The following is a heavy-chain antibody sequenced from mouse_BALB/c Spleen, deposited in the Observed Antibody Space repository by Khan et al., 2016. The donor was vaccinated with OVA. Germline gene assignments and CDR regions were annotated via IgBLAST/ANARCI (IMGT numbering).Heavy chain of an antibody. CDR3: ARTARIKY. D-gene: IGHD1-2*01. V-gene: IGHV3-2*02. CDR1: GYSITSGYG. CDR2: ISYSGST. J-gene: IGHJ2*01. Sequence: QLEESGPGLVKPSQSLSLTCTVTGYSITSGYGWNWIRQFPGNKLEWMGYISYSGSTTYNPSLKSRISITRETSKNQFFLQLNSVTTEDTATYYCARTARIKYWGQGTTLTVSS.